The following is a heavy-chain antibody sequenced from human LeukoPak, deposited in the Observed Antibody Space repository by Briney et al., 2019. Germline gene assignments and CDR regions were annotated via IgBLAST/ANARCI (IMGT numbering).Heavy chain of an antibody. Sequence: SETLSLTCTVSGGSISSSSYYWGWIRQPPGKGLEWIGCIYYSGSTYYNPSLKSRVTISVDTSKNHFSLKLSSVTAADTAVYYCARIWPGEDFWSGSYYYYYMDVWGKGTTVTVSS. D-gene: IGHD3-3*01. CDR2: IYYSGST. CDR1: GGSISSSSYY. V-gene: IGHV4-39*02. J-gene: IGHJ6*03. CDR3: ARIWPGEDFWSGSYYYYYMDV.